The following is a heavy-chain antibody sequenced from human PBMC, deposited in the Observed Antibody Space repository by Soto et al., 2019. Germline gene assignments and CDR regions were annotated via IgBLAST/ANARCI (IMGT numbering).Heavy chain of an antibody. CDR1: GYTFTSYG. CDR3: AREYYDFWSGYYRHSFFDY. D-gene: IGHD3-3*01. CDR2: ISAYNGNT. J-gene: IGHJ4*02. V-gene: IGHV1-18*04. Sequence: ASVKVSCKASGYTFTSYGISWVRQAPGQGLEWMGWISAYNGNTNYAQKLQGRVTMTTDTSTSTAYMELRSLRSDDTAVYYCAREYYDFWSGYYRHSFFDYWGQGTLVTVSS.